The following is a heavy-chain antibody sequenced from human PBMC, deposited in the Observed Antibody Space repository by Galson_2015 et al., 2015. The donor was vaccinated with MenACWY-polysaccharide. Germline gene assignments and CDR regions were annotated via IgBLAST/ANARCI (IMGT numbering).Heavy chain of an antibody. V-gene: IGHV7-4-1*02. CDR2: INTNTGNP. J-gene: IGHJ4*01. D-gene: IGHD1-26*01. CDR1: GYTFTTYA. Sequence: SVKVSCKASGYTFTTYAMNWLRQAPGQGLEWMGGINTNTGNPTYAQGFTGRFVFSLDASVSTAYLQISSLKAEDTAVDYCARDPKQKAYSEPSGRFYLWGPGTLGTVPS. CDR3: ARDPKQKAYSEPSGRFYL.